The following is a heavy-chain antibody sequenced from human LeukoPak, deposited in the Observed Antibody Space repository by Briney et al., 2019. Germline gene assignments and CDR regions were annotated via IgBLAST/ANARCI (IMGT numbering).Heavy chain of an antibody. CDR2: INPNSGGT. CDR3: ARDLDYYGSGNHIDY. D-gene: IGHD3-10*01. Sequence: ASVKVFCKASGYTFTGYYMHWVRHAPGQGLEWMGWINPNSGGTNYAQKFQGRVTMTRDTSISTAYMELSRLRSDDTAVYYCARDLDYYGSGNHIDYWGQGTLVTVSS. V-gene: IGHV1-2*02. CDR1: GYTFTGYY. J-gene: IGHJ4*02.